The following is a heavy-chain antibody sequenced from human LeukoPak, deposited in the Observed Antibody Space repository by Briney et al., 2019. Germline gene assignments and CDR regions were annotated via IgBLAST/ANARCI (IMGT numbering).Heavy chain of an antibody. D-gene: IGHD6-13*01. CDR1: GLAVTSNC. V-gene: IGHV3-53*05. CDR3: AKAAAGY. Sequence: PGGSLRLSCVASGLAVTSNCMTWVRQAPGKGLEWVSVIYSDGSTYYSDSVTGRFTISRDNSKNTLYLQMNSLRAEDTAVYYCAKAAAGYWGQGTLVTVSS. J-gene: IGHJ4*02. CDR2: IYSDGST.